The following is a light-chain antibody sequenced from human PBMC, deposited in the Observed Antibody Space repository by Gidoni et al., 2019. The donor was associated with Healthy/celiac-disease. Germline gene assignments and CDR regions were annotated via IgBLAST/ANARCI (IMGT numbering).Light chain of an antibody. CDR3: QQYDNLPLT. CDR1: QDISNY. CDR2: DAS. Sequence: DIQMTQSPSSLSASVGDRVTITCQASQDISNYLNWYQQKPGQAPKLLIYDASNLETGVPSRFSGSGSGTDFTFTISSLQPEDIATYYWQQYDNLPLTFGPGTKVDIK. J-gene: IGKJ3*01. V-gene: IGKV1-33*01.